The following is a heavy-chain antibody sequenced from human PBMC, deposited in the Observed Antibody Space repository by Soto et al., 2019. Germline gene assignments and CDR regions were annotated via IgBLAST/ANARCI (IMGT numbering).Heavy chain of an antibody. J-gene: IGHJ4*02. CDR3: ARDLASTTIPKY. V-gene: IGHV3-7*04. CDR2: IKQDGSEK. D-gene: IGHD4-17*01. CDR1: LFTFSSYW. Sequence: SLRHSCSSSLFTFSSYWMSWVRQAPGKGLEWVANIKQDGSEKYYVDSVKGRFTISRDNAKNSLYLQMNSLRAEDTAVYYCARDLASTTIPKYWGQGTLVTVSS.